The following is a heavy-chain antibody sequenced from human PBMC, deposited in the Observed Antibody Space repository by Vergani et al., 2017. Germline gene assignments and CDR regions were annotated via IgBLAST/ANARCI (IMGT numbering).Heavy chain of an antibody. V-gene: IGHV3-23*01. Sequence: EVQLLESGGGLVQPGGSLRLSCAASGFTFSSYAMSWVRQAPEKGLEWVSTSSGSGGSTYYADSVKGRFTISRDNFKNTLYLQMNSLRAEDTAVYYCAKGEPTYYYDSSGSSNWFDPWGQGTLVTVSS. CDR2: SSGSGGST. CDR1: GFTFSSYA. CDR3: AKGEPTYYYDSSGSSNWFDP. J-gene: IGHJ5*02. D-gene: IGHD3-22*01.